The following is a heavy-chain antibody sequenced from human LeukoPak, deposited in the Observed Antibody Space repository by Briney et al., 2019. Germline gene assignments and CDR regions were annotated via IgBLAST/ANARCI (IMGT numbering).Heavy chain of an antibody. CDR3: ARGGAARLHFQN. Sequence: SETLSLTCTVSGGSISTYYSNWIRQPPGKGLEWIGYIYHSGSTNYNPSLQSRVTISVDTSKNQFSLNLNSVTAADTAVYYCARGGAARLHFQNWGQGTLVTVSS. CDR2: IYHSGST. CDR1: GGSISTYY. V-gene: IGHV4-59*01. D-gene: IGHD6-6*01. J-gene: IGHJ1*01.